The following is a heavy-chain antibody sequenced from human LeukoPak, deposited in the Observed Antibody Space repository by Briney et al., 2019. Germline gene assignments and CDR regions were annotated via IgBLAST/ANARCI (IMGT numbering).Heavy chain of an antibody. V-gene: IGHV3-21*01. Sequence: GGSLRLSCAASGFTFSSYSMNWVRQAQGKGLEWVSYISSSSSYIYYADSVKGRFTISRDNAKNSLYLQMNSLRAADTAVYYCARDLRSYGFREDDAFDIWGQGTMVTVSS. CDR3: ARDLRSYGFREDDAFDI. D-gene: IGHD5-18*01. J-gene: IGHJ3*02. CDR1: GFTFSSYS. CDR2: ISSSSSYI.